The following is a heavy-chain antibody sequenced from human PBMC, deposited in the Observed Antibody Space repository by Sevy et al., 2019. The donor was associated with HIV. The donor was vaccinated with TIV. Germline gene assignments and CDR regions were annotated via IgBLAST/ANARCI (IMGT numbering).Heavy chain of an antibody. CDR1: GFTLDDYT. J-gene: IGHJ4*02. Sequence: GGSLRLSCTASGFTLDDYTMHWVRQAPGKGLEWVSLISWDGGSTYYADSVKGRFTISRDNSKNSLYLQMNSLRTEDTALYYCAKDRGGSYYDSSGYSFDYWGQGTLVTVSS. CDR2: ISWDGGST. V-gene: IGHV3-43*01. D-gene: IGHD3-22*01. CDR3: AKDRGGSYYDSSGYSFDY.